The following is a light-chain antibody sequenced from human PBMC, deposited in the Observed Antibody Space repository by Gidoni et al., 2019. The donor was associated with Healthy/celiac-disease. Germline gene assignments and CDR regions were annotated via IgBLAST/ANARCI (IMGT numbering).Light chain of an antibody. Sequence: DIQMTQSPSSLSASVGDRVTITCRASQSISSYLNWYQQKPGEAPKLLIYAASSLQSGVPSRFSGSGSRTDFTITISSLQPEDFANYYWQQGYSTPTFGQGTKLEIK. J-gene: IGKJ2*01. CDR1: QSISSY. CDR2: AAS. CDR3: QQGYSTPT. V-gene: IGKV1-39*01.